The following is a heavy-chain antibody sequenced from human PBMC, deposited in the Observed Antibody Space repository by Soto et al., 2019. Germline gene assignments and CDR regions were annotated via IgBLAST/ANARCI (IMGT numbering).Heavy chain of an antibody. CDR2: IYYRTKWYN. J-gene: IGHJ5*02. Sequence: SLTLSLTCAVSGDSVSSTSAAWNWIRQSPSRGLEWLWRIYYRTKWYNDYAVSVRSRITINPDTSKSQFSLQLNSVTPEDTAVYYCARGATTVRGHNWFDPWGQGTLVTVSS. D-gene: IGHD4-4*01. V-gene: IGHV6-1*01. CDR1: GDSVSSTSAA. CDR3: ARGATTVRGHNWFDP.